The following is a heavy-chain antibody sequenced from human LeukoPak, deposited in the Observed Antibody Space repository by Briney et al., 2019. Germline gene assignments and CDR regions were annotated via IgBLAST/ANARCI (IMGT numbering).Heavy chain of an antibody. CDR3: AGGQVLRYFDQLLWNYPFDY. J-gene: IGHJ4*02. D-gene: IGHD3-9*01. CDR2: INHSGST. V-gene: IGHV4-34*01. Sequence: SETLSLTCAVYGGSFSGYYWSWVRQPPGKGLEWIGEINHSGSTNYNPSLKSRVTISVDTSKNQFSLRLSAVTAAGTAVYYCAGGQVLRYFDQLLWNYPFDYWGQGTLVTVSS. CDR1: GGSFSGYY.